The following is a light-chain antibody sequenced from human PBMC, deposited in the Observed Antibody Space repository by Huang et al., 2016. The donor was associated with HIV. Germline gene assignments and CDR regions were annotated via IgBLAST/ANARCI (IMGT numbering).Light chain of an antibody. J-gene: IGKJ2*01. CDR1: QDIGGS. V-gene: IGKV1-NL1*01. CDR3: QQYFADPVT. CDR2: STF. Sequence: DIHMTQSPSSLSASVGDRVTITCRASQDIGGSLAWFQQRPGKAPKLLLYSTFVLESGVPPRFTGSGSGTEYTLTISRLQPQDFATYYCQQYFADPVTFGQGTRLDIK.